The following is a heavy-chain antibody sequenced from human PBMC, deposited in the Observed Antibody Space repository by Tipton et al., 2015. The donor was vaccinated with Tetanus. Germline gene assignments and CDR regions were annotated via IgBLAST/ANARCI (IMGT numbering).Heavy chain of an antibody. CDR1: GYTFTSYD. J-gene: IGHJ2*01. CDR2: MNPNSGNT. D-gene: IGHD3-22*01. CDR3: ARGPRDFKNYYDSSGYYQNTRYFDL. V-gene: IGHV1-8*01. Sequence: QVQLVQSGAEVKKPGASVKVSCKASGYTFTSYDINWVRQATGQGLEWMGWMNPNSGNTGYAQKFQGRVTMTRNTSISTAYMELSSLRSEDTAVYYCARGPRDFKNYYDSSGYYQNTRYFDLWGRGTLVTVSS.